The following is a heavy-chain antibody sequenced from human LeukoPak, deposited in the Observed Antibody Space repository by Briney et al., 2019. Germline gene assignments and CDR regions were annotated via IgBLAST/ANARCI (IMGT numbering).Heavy chain of an antibody. Sequence: GVSLRLSCAASGFTFSSYWMSWVRQAPGKGLEWVANIKQDGSEKYYVDSVKGRFTISRDNAKNSLYPQMNSLRAEDTAVYYCASTISGSYYYFDYWGQGTLVTVSS. CDR2: IKQDGSEK. V-gene: IGHV3-7*01. D-gene: IGHD3-10*01. CDR1: GFTFSSYW. J-gene: IGHJ4*02. CDR3: ASTISGSYYYFDY.